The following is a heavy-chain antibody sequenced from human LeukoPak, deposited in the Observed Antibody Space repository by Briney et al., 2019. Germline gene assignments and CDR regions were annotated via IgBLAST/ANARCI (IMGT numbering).Heavy chain of an antibody. D-gene: IGHD3-10*01. V-gene: IGHV3-7*04. J-gene: IGHJ6*03. CDR2: IKQDGSEK. CDR1: GFTFSSYW. CDR3: ARAYYYGSGSRYYYYYMDV. Sequence: GGSLRLSCAASGFTFSSYWMSWVRQAPGKGLKWVANIKQDGSEKYYVDSVKGRFTISRDNAKNSLYLQMNSLRAEDTAVYYCARAYYYGSGSRYYYYYMDVWGKGTTVTVSS.